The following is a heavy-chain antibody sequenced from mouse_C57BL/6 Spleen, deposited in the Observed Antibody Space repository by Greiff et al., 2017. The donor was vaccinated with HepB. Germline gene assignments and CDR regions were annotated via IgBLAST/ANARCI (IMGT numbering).Heavy chain of an antibody. J-gene: IGHJ2*01. CDR3: AKDGGYDFDGDY. Sequence: QVQLQQSGAELVKPGASVKLSCKASGYTFTSYWMHWVKQRPGQGLEWIGMIHPNSGSTNYNEKFKSKATLTVDKSSSTAYMQLSSLTSEDSAVYYCAKDGGYDFDGDYWGQGTTLTVSS. CDR2: IHPNSGST. D-gene: IGHD2-4*01. CDR1: GYTFTSYW. V-gene: IGHV1-64*01.